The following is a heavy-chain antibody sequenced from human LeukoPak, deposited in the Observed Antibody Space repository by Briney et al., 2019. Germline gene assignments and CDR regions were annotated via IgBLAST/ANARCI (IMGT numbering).Heavy chain of an antibody. Sequence: GASVKVSCKASGYTFTSYGITWVRQAPGQGLEWMGWISAYNGNTNYAQKLQGRVTMSTDISTNTAYMELRSLRSDDTAVYYCARVLSYDFWSGYNYYYMDVWGKGTTVTVSS. V-gene: IGHV1-18*01. D-gene: IGHD3-3*01. CDR2: ISAYNGNT. CDR3: ARVLSYDFWSGYNYYYMDV. J-gene: IGHJ6*03. CDR1: GYTFTSYG.